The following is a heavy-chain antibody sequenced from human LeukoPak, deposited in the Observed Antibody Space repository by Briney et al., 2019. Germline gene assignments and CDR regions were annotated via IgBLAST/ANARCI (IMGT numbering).Heavy chain of an antibody. CDR3: ARDRDYDFWSSSFHYGMDI. Sequence: SETLSLTCTVSGGSISGYYWSWIRQPPGKGLEWIGYMYYSGSTKYNPSLKSRVTISVDTSKNQFSLKLSSVTAEDTAVYYCARDRDYDFWSSSFHYGMDIWGQGTTVIVSS. CDR2: MYYSGST. D-gene: IGHD3-3*01. V-gene: IGHV4-59*01. J-gene: IGHJ6*02. CDR1: GGSISGYY.